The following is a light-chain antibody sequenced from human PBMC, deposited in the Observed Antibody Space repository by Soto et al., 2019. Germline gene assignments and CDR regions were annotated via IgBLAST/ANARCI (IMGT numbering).Light chain of an antibody. V-gene: IGKV2-30*01. Sequence: DVVMTQSPLSLPVTLGQSASISCRSSQSLVSSDGDAYLNWFHQRPGQSPRRLMYKVSDRDSGVPDRFSGNGSGTYFTLTINKVEAEDIGVYYCLQGTHFPPWTFGQGTKVDIK. CDR3: LQGTHFPPWT. CDR1: QSLVSSDGDAY. J-gene: IGKJ1*01. CDR2: KVS.